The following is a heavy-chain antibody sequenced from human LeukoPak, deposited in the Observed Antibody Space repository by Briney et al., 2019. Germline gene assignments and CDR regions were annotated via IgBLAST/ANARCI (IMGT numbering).Heavy chain of an antibody. J-gene: IGHJ4*02. D-gene: IGHD6-13*01. V-gene: IGHV3-30*18. CDR3: AKDGGRVAAALDF. CDR1: GFSFNSYA. CDR2: ISSDGSDK. Sequence: GRSLRLSCAASGFSFNSYAMHWVRQAPGKGLEWVAVISSDGSDKYYGDSVKGQLTISRDNSMNTLYLQMNSLRVEDTAVYYCAKDGGRVAAALDFWGQGTPVTISS.